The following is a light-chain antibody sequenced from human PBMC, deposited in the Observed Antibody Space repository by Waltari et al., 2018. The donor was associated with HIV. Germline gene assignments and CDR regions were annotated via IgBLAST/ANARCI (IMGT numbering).Light chain of an antibody. CDR2: AVS. Sequence: QSALTQPASVSGSPGQSIPISCTGTSSDVGGYNSVSCYQLHPGKAPKLMIYAVSNRPSGVSNRFSGSKSDNTASLTISGLQAEDEADYYCSSYTSTSTVYVFGTGTEVTVL. CDR3: SSYTSTSTVYV. CDR1: SSDVGGYNS. V-gene: IGLV2-14*03. J-gene: IGLJ1*01.